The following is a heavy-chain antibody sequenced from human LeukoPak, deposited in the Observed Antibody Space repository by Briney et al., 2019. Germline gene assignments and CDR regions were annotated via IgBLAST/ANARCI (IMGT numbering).Heavy chain of an antibody. CDR2: IYYSGST. D-gene: IGHD3-10*01. Sequence: SETLSLTCTVSGGSISSYYWSWIRQPPGKGLEWIGYIYYSGSTNYNPSLKSRVTISVDTSKNQSSLKLSSVTAADTAVYYCARGVSLLWFGDVRWFDPWGQGTLVTVSS. V-gene: IGHV4-59*01. CDR1: GGSISSYY. CDR3: ARGVSLLWFGDVRWFDP. J-gene: IGHJ5*02.